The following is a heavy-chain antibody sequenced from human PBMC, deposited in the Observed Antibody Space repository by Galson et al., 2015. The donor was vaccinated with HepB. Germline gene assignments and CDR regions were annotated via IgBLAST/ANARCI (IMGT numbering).Heavy chain of an antibody. V-gene: IGHV3-74*01. D-gene: IGHD1-14*01. CDR3: AKGGTDRDYYYYGMDV. CDR1: GITFSSYW. Sequence: SLRLSCAASGITFSSYWMYWVRQAPGKGLVWVSRIDTDGISKSYAGSVKGRFTISRDNAKNTLYLQMDSLRAEDTAIYFRAKGGTDRDYYYYGMDVWGQGTTVTVSS. CDR2: IDTDGISK. J-gene: IGHJ6*02.